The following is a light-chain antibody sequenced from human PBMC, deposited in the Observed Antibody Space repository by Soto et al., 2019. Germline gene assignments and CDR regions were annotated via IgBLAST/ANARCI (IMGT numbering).Light chain of an antibody. CDR1: QSISSW. J-gene: IGKJ2*01. CDR2: DAS. CDR3: EQYNSYPYT. Sequence: DIQMTQSPSTLSASVGDRVTITCRALQSISSWLAWYQQKPGKAPKLLIYDASSLESGVPSRFSGIGSRTEVTLSNNSLQPDDFATYYCEQYNSYPYTFGQGTKLEIK. V-gene: IGKV1-5*01.